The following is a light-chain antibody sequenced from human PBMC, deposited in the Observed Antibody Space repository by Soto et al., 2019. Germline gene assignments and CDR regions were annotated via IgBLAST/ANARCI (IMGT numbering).Light chain of an antibody. Sequence: SCRASAPLTGTHFAWYQQKPGQTPRLLISGASTRATGIPDRFIGSGSATDFSLITTSLEPEEFAPCYCWQYGVPLKTFGQRTVVDIK. CDR1: APLTGTH. V-gene: IGKV3-20*01. CDR2: GAS. CDR3: WQYGVPLKT. J-gene: IGKJ1*01.